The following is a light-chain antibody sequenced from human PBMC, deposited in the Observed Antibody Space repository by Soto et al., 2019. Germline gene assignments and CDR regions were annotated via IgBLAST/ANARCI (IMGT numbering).Light chain of an antibody. V-gene: IGKV3-15*01. J-gene: IGKJ1*01. Sequence: PGERVTLSCKAGQHIGNNLGWYQQKPGQTPRLLIYAASTRATGIPARFSGTASGTEFTLTISSLQSEDTAVYYCQQYNYWPSFGQGTKVEIK. CDR2: AAS. CDR3: QQYNYWPS. CDR1: QHIGNN.